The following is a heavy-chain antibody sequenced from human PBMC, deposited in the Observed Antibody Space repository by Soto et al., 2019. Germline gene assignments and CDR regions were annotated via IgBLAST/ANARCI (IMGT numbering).Heavy chain of an antibody. Sequence: VSLRLSCAVAGDTFGNYWMHWVRQAPGKGLEWVSRMNSDGSIINYADSVKGRFTVSRDNAKNTLYLQMNSLRVEDTAVYYCATAEVDYWGPGTLVTVSS. CDR1: GDTFGNYW. CDR3: ATAEVDY. CDR2: MNSDGSII. J-gene: IGHJ4*02. V-gene: IGHV3-74*01.